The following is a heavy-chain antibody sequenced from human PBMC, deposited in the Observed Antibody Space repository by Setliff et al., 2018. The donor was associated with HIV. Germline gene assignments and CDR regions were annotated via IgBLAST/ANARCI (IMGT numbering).Heavy chain of an antibody. D-gene: IGHD6-19*01. CDR1: GYTLTTFG. Sequence: ASVKVSCKASGYTLTTFGISWVRQAPGQGLEWMGWISAYNGHTNYAQKFQGRVTMTTDTSTSTAYMELRSLRSDDTAVYYCARLGSGWSDSYYYAMDVWGQGTTVTVS. V-gene: IGHV1-18*01. CDR2: ISAYNGHT. CDR3: ARLGSGWSDSYYYAMDV. J-gene: IGHJ6*02.